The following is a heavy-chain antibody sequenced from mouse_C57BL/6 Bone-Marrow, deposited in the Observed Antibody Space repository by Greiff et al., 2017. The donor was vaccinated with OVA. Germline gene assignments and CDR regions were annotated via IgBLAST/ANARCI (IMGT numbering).Heavy chain of an antibody. V-gene: IGHV1-53*01. CDR3: ARRDYYGSSLLFDY. CDR2: INPSNGGT. D-gene: IGHD1-1*01. CDR1: GYTFPSYW. Sequence: QVQLQQPGTELVKPGASVKLSCKASGYTFPSYWMHWVKQRPGQGLEWIGNINPSNGGTNYNEKVKSKATLTVDNSSSPSYMQLSSLTSEVSAVYYCARRDYYGSSLLFDYWGQGTTLTVSS. J-gene: IGHJ2*01.